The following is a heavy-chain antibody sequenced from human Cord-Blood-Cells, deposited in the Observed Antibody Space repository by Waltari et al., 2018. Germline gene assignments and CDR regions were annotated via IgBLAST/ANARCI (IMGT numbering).Heavy chain of an antibody. J-gene: IGHJ2*01. CDR2: NNHSGST. D-gene: IGHD6-13*01. CDR3: ARHGDGSSWFDL. V-gene: IGHV4-34*01. CDR1: GGSFSGYY. Sequence: QVQLQQWGAGLLKPSETLSLTCAVYGGSFSGYYWSWIRKPPGKGLEWIGENNHSGSTNYNPSLKRRVTISVYTSKNQFSLKLSSVPAADTAGYYCARHGDGSSWFDLWGRGTLVTVSS.